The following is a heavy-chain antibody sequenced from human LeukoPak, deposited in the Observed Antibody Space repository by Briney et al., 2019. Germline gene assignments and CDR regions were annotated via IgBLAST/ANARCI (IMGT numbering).Heavy chain of an antibody. CDR1: GGSISSGSYY. Sequence: TSQTLSLTCTVSGGSISSGSYYWGWIRQPPGKGLEWIGSIYHSGSTYYNPSLKSRVTISVDTSKNQFSLKLSSVTAADTAVYYCARVEIFDADYYDSSGYYQRTGVIDYWGQGTLVTVSS. D-gene: IGHD3-22*01. CDR3: ARVEIFDADYYDSSGYYQRTGVIDY. V-gene: IGHV4-39*07. J-gene: IGHJ4*02. CDR2: IYHSGST.